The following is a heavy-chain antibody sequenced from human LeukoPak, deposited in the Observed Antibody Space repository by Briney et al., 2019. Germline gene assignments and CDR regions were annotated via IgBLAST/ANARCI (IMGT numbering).Heavy chain of an antibody. V-gene: IGHV4-4*07. Sequence: PSETLSLTCTVSGGSISRSYWSWMRQPAGKGPEWIGRIYGSGTITYNPSLESRVTMSVDTSKNQFSLKLRSVTAADTAVYYWARDSGTTGEVKFDPWGQGILVTVSS. CDR1: GGSISRSY. D-gene: IGHD3-10*01. J-gene: IGHJ5*02. CDR2: IYGSGTI. CDR3: ARDSGTTGEVKFDP.